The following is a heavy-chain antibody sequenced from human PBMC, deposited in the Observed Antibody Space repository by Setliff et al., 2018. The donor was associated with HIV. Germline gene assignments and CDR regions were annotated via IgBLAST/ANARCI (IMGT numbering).Heavy chain of an antibody. J-gene: IGHJ4*02. CDR1: GGSISSGGFY. D-gene: IGHD3-3*02. V-gene: IGHV4-31*02. CDR2: SYNTGST. CDR3: ARGRGSISIWPFDY. Sequence: SETLSLTCTVTGGSISSGGFYWTWIRQHPGKGLEWIGYSYNTGSTYHSPSLESRVTISIDTSKNKFSLKLSSVTAADTAVYFCARGRGSISIWPFDYWGQGTLVTVSS.